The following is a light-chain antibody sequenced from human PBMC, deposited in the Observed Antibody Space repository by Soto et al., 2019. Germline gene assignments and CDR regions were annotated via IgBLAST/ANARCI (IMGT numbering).Light chain of an antibody. V-gene: IGKV1-39*01. Sequence: DIQMTQSPSSVSASVRDRVTIACRATQSINTYLNWYHQKPAKAPKLLIFAASNLQSGVPSRFSGSGSGTDFTLTISSLQPEDFATYYCQQSFSTPITFGQGTRLEIK. CDR3: QQSFSTPIT. J-gene: IGKJ5*01. CDR1: QSINTY. CDR2: AAS.